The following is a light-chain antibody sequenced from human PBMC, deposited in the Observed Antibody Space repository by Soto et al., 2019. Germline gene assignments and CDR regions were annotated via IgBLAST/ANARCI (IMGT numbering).Light chain of an antibody. CDR1: SSDIGYYNY. CDR2: GVT. CDR3: SSYGSSSTLV. Sequence: QSVLTQPASVSGSPGQSITISCTGTSSDIGYYNYVSWYQLHPGKAPKLLIYGVTNRPSGISYRFSGSKSGNTASLTISGLQSEDEADYYCSSYGSSSTLVFGAGTKLTVL. V-gene: IGLV2-14*01. J-gene: IGLJ1*01.